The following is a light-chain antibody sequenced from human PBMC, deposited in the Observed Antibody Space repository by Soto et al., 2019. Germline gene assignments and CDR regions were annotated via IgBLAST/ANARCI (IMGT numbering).Light chain of an antibody. Sequence: EIVLTQSPGTLSLSPGERATLSCRASQSVSSSYLAWYQQKPGQAPRLLIYGASSRATGIPDRFSGSGSGTDFTLTISRREQEDFAVYYCHQYGSSPFYTFGQGTKLEIK. CDR3: HQYGSSPFYT. J-gene: IGKJ2*01. V-gene: IGKV3-20*01. CDR2: GAS. CDR1: QSVSSSY.